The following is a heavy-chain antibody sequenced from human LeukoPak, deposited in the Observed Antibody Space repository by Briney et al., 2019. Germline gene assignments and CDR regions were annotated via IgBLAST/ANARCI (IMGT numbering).Heavy chain of an antibody. CDR3: AREGSIFGLSPGDYYYMDV. Sequence: PGGSLRLSCAASGFTFSSYSMNWVRQAPGKGLEWVSSISSSSSYIYYADSVKGRFTISRDNAKNSLYLQMNSLRAEDTAVYYCAREGSIFGLSPGDYYYMDVWGKGTTVTVSS. J-gene: IGHJ6*03. D-gene: IGHD3/OR15-3a*01. CDR2: ISSSSSYI. CDR1: GFTFSSYS. V-gene: IGHV3-21*01.